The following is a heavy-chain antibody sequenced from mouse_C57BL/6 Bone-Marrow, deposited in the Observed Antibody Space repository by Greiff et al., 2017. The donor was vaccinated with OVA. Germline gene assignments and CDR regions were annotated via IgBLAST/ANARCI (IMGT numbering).Heavy chain of an antibody. D-gene: IGHD1-1*01. CDR2: LSNGGGST. V-gene: IGHV5-12*01. Sequence: EVKVVESGGGLVQPGGSLKLSCAASGFTFSDYYMYWVRQTPEKRLEWVAYLSNGGGSTYYPDTVQGRFTISRDTAKNTLYLQMSRLKSEDTAMYYCARQPVVSHWYFDVWGTGTTVTVSS. CDR1: GFTFSDYY. J-gene: IGHJ1*03. CDR3: ARQPVVSHWYFDV.